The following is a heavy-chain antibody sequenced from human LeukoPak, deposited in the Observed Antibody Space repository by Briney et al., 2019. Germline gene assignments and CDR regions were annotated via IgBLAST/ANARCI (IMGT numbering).Heavy chain of an antibody. D-gene: IGHD5-24*01. Sequence: GGSLRLSCAASGFTVSSNCMSWVRQAPGKGLEWVSVIYSGGSTYYADSVKGRFTISRDNSKNTLYLQMNSLRAEDTAVYYCARAQLDAFDIWGQGTMVTVSS. V-gene: IGHV3-53*01. J-gene: IGHJ3*02. CDR3: ARAQLDAFDI. CDR1: GFTVSSNC. CDR2: IYSGGST.